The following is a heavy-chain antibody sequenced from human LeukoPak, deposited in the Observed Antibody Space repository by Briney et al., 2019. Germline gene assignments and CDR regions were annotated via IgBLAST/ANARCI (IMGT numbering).Heavy chain of an antibody. Sequence: SETLSLTCTVSGGSISSGSYYWSWIRQPAGKGLEWIGRIYTSGSTNYNPSLKSRVTISVDTSKNQFSLKLSSVTAADTAVYYCAMTLGDYYDSSGPQWGQGTLVTVSS. CDR3: AMTLGDYYDSSGPQ. CDR1: GGSISSGSYY. J-gene: IGHJ4*02. V-gene: IGHV4-61*02. D-gene: IGHD3-22*01. CDR2: IYTSGST.